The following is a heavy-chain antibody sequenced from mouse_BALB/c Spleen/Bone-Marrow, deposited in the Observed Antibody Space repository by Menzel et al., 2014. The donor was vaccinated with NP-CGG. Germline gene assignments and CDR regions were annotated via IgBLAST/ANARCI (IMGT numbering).Heavy chain of an antibody. CDR1: GYTFTSYY. CDR3: TRYGNYYFDY. Sequence: VQLQQSGAELVKPGASVKLSCKASGYTFTSYYMYWVKQRPGQGLEWIGEINPSNGGTNFNEKFKSKATLTVDKSSSTAYTQLSSLTSEDSAVYYCTRYGNYYFDYWGQGTTLTVSS. CDR2: INPSNGGT. D-gene: IGHD2-1*01. J-gene: IGHJ2*01. V-gene: IGHV1S81*02.